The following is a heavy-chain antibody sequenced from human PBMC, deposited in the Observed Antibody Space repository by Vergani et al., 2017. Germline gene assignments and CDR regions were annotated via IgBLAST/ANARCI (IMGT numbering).Heavy chain of an antibody. CDR3: ARSGDSGGYHNGVDP. J-gene: IGHJ5*02. V-gene: IGHV1-2*02. CDR2: INPNSGGT. CDR1: GYTFPGYY. Sequence: QVQLVQSGAEVKKPGASVKVSCKASGYTFPGYYMHWVRQAPGQGVEWMGWINPNSGGTNYAQKFEGRVTMTRDTSISTAYMELSRLRFDDTAVYYCARSGDSGGYHNGVDPWGQGTLVAVSS. D-gene: IGHD3-22*01.